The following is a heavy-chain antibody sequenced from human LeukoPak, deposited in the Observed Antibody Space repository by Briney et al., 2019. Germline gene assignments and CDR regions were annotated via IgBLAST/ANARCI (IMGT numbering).Heavy chain of an antibody. CDR1: GYTFTGYH. CDR2: INPKSGGT. D-gene: IGHD3-16*02. CDR3: ARGLGITFGGVIVTAPDY. Sequence: ASVKVSCKASGYTFTGYHMHWVRQAPGQGLEWMGWINPKSGGTVYAQKFQGRVTMTRDTSSSTAYMELSRLRSDDTAVYYCARGLGITFGGVIVTAPDYWGQGTLVTVSS. J-gene: IGHJ4*02. V-gene: IGHV1-2*02.